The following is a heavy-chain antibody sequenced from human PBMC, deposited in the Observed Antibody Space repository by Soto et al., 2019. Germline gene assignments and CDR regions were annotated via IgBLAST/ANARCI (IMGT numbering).Heavy chain of an antibody. V-gene: IGHV1-69*01. J-gene: IGHJ6*02. D-gene: IGHD3-10*01. CDR2: VSPPFRTS. CDR3: ARGLYYGSGSYSPYGMDV. CDR1: GVSFNNNG. Sequence: QVQLVQSGAEVKKPGSSVKVSCKTSGVSFNNNGIGWVRQAPGHGLEWMGGVSPPFRTSNYARKFQGRISITADASTGTVNMDLSSLTAEDTAQYYCARGLYYGSGSYSPYGMDVWGQGTTVTVSS.